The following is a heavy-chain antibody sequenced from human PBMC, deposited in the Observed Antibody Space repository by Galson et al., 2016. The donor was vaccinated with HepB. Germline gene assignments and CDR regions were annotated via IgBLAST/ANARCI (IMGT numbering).Heavy chain of an antibody. J-gene: IGHJ5*02. CDR2: INPLFGTK. CDR3: ARGSTLRLGECPAGGCHSDL. CDR1: GGTYNSQP. D-gene: IGHD3-16*01. Sequence: SVKVSCKASGGTYNSQPTSWVRQAPGQGPEWMAEINPLFGTKNYAQNFQGRVTMTGDTSISTAYMELTSLTSEDTAIYYCARGSTLRLGECPAGGCHSDLWGQGTLVTVSS. V-gene: IGHV1-69*06.